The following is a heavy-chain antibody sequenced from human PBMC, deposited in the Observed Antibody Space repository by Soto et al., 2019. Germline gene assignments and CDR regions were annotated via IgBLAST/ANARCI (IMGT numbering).Heavy chain of an antibody. CDR1: GFTVSSNY. D-gene: IGHD3-3*01. V-gene: IGHV3-53*01. Sequence: EVQLVESGGGLIQPGGSLRLSCAASGFTVSSNYMSWVRQAPGKGLEWVSVIYSGGSTYYADSVKGRFTISRDNSKNTLYLQMNSLRAEDTSVYYCARVKDFWSGYYYYYGMDVWGQGTTVTVSS. CDR2: IYSGGST. CDR3: ARVKDFWSGYYYYYGMDV. J-gene: IGHJ6*02.